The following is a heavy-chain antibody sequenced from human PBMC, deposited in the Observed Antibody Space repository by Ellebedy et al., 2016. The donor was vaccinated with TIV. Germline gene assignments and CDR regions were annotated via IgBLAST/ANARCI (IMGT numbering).Heavy chain of an antibody. D-gene: IGHD3-3*01. J-gene: IGHJ5*02. CDR3: ARVPFWSGYCLDS. Sequence: GESLKISCAASGFTFSASTMYWVRQAPGKGLEWVAYISYDGSDKYYADSVKDRFTISRDNSKNTLYLQINRLRAEDTAVYYCARVPFWSGYCLDSWGQGALVTVSA. V-gene: IGHV3-30-3*01. CDR1: GFTFSAST. CDR2: ISYDGSDK.